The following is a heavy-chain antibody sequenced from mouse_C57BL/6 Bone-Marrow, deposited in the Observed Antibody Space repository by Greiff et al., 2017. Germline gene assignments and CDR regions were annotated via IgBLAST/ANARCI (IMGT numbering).Heavy chain of an antibody. CDR3: ARPLGAWFAY. CDR1: GFTFSSYG. Sequence: EVKVVESGGDLVKPGGSLKLSCAASGFTFSSYGLSWVRPTPDKRLEWVATISSGGSYTYYPDSVKGRFTISRDNAKNTLYLQMSSLKSEDTAMYYCARPLGAWFAYWGEGTLVTVSA. J-gene: IGHJ3*01. CDR2: ISSGGSYT. V-gene: IGHV5-6*01.